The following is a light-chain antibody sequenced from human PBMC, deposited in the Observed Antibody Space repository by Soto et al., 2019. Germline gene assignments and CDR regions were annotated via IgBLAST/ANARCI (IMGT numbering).Light chain of an antibody. CDR1: QGVSIY. CDR2: GAS. V-gene: IGKV1-39*01. J-gene: IGKJ1*01. CDR3: QQSYSTPRT. Sequence: IQLTQPPSSLSASVGDRVTITCRASQGVSIYLAWYQQKLGKAPKVLIYGASTLQAGVPSRFSGSGSGPDFTLTISSLQPEDFATYYCQQSYSTPRTFGQGTKVDIK.